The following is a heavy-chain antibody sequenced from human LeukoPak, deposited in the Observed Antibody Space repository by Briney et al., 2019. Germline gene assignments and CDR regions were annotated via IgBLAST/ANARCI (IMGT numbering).Heavy chain of an antibody. D-gene: IGHD5-18*01. J-gene: IGHJ4*02. Sequence: GGSLRLSCAASGFTFATYAMSWVRQPPGKGLEWVSSISGSADITYYADSVKGRFTISRDNSKNTLHLQMNSLRAEDTAVYYCARDQYSYAHAAHWGQGTLVTVSS. CDR1: GFTFATYA. CDR2: ISGSADIT. CDR3: ARDQYSYAHAAH. V-gene: IGHV3-23*01.